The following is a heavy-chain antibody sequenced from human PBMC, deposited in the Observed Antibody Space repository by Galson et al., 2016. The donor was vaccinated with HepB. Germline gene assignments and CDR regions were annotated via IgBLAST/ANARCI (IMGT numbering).Heavy chain of an antibody. J-gene: IGHJ4*02. CDR3: ARGGASIRGGFEHYFDY. D-gene: IGHD5-24*01. Sequence: ETLSLTCAVSSDSISSSHWWSWVRQPPGKGLEWIGDIYHDGTTIYNPSLKSRVTISVDKSKNQFSVKLSSVTAADTAEYYCARGGASIRGGFEHYFDYWGQGTLVTVSS. V-gene: IGHV4-4*02. CDR1: SDSISSSHW. CDR2: IYHDGTT.